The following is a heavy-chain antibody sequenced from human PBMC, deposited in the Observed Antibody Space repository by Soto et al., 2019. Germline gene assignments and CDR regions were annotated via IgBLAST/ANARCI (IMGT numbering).Heavy chain of an antibody. J-gene: IGHJ4*02. CDR3: ARDGLYGDYGHY. CDR2: INAGNGNT. V-gene: IGHV1-3*01. Sequence: ASVKVSCKASGYTFTGYAMHWVRQAPGQRLEWMGWINAGNGNTKYSQKFQGRVTITRDTSASTAYMELSSLRSEDTAVYYCARDGLYGDYGHYWGQGTLVTVSS. CDR1: GYTFTGYA. D-gene: IGHD4-17*01.